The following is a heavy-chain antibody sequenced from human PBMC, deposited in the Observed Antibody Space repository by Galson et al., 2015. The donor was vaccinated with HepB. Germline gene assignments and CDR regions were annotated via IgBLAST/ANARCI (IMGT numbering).Heavy chain of an antibody. CDR1: GFSISTYW. D-gene: IGHD3-10*01. V-gene: IGHV3-7*01. Sequence: SLRLSCAVSGFSISTYWMTWVRQAPGKGLECVAHIKPDGSENYYVDSVKGRFTISRDNARNSLHLQMNSLRAEDTAVYFCTRRAGVLWGQGTLVTVSS. CDR3: TRRAGVL. J-gene: IGHJ4*02. CDR2: IKPDGSEN.